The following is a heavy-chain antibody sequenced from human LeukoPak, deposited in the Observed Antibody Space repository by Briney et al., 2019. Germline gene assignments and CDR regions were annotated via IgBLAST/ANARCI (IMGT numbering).Heavy chain of an antibody. CDR1: GFTFRTYS. Sequence: PGGSLRLSCAASGFTFRTYSMNWVRQAPGKGLEWVSYISSSSSTIHYADSVRGRFTISRDNAKNSLYLQINSPRDEDTAVYYCARAFYGDYGMDVWAKGPRSPSP. CDR3: ARAFYGDYGMDV. D-gene: IGHD4-17*01. CDR2: ISSSSSTI. J-gene: IGHJ6*02. V-gene: IGHV3-48*02.